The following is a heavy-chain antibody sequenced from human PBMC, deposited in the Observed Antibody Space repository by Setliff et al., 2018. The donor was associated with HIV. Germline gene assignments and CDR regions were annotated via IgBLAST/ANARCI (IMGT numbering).Heavy chain of an antibody. Sequence: GGSLRLSCAASGFTFSIYGMHWVRQAPGKGLEWVTFIGYDGGVLYYADSVKGRFTISRDNSKNTLYLQMNSLRAEDTAIYYCATPGKRYAYTSGGLDVWGQGTTVTVSS. D-gene: IGHD3-16*01. CDR2: IGYDGGVL. J-gene: IGHJ6*02. CDR1: GFTFSIYG. V-gene: IGHV3-30*02. CDR3: ATPGKRYAYTSGGLDV.